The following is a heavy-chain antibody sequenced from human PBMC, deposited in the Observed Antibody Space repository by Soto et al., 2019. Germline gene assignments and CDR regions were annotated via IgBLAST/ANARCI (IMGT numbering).Heavy chain of an antibody. CDR3: AVRGYYYDSSGYFY. Sequence: ASVKVSCKASGGTFSSYAISWVRQAPGQGLEWLGGIIPIFGTANYAQKFQGRVTITADESTSTAYMELSSLSSEDTAVYYWAVRGYYYDSSGYFYWGQGTTVTVSS. D-gene: IGHD3-22*01. J-gene: IGHJ6*02. CDR1: GGTFSSYA. CDR2: IIPIFGTA. V-gene: IGHV1-69*13.